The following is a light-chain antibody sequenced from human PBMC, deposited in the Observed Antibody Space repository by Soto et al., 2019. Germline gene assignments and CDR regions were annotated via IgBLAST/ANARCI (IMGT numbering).Light chain of an antibody. V-gene: IGKV1-9*01. J-gene: IGKJ1*01. CDR3: QQINSYPWT. CDR1: QAISNY. Sequence: IQLTQSPSSLSASVGDRVTITCRASQAISNYLAWYQQKPGKAHKLLIYAASTLQSGVPSRFSGSGSGTDFTVTISSLQPEDFATYYCQQINSYPWTFGQGTKVEIK. CDR2: AAS.